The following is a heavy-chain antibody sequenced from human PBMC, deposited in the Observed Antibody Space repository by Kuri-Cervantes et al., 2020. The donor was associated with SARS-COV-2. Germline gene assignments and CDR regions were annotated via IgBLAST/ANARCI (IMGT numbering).Heavy chain of an antibody. J-gene: IGHJ3*02. V-gene: IGHV4-59*12. CDR2: IYYSGST. CDR3: ARDLVTIFGVGEQDIDI. CDR1: GGSISSCY. Sequence: ESLKISCTVSGGSISSCYWSWIRQPPGKGLEWIGYIYYSGSTNYNPSLKSRVTISVDTSKNQFSLKLSSVTAADTAVYYCARDLVTIFGVGEQDIDIWGQGTMVTVSS. D-gene: IGHD3-3*01.